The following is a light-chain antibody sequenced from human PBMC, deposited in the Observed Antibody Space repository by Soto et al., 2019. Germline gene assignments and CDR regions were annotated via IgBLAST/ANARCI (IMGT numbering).Light chain of an antibody. CDR3: QQYGSSPPIP. V-gene: IGKV3-20*01. CDR1: QSLNSSY. J-gene: IGKJ5*01. Sequence: IGLTQSPGTLSLSPGERATLSCRASQSLNSSYLAWYQQKPGQAPRLLIYDASSRATGIPDRFSGSGSGTDFTLTISRLEPEDSAVYYCQQYGSSPPIPFGQGTRLEIK. CDR2: DAS.